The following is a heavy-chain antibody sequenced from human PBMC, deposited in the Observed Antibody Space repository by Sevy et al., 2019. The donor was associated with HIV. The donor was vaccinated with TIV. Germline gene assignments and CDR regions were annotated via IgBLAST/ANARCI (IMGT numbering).Heavy chain of an antibody. V-gene: IGHV3-7*01. D-gene: IGHD2-8*01. CDR3: ARVCTDGQKCFTY. J-gene: IGHJ4*02. CDR1: GFTFNTFW. Sequence: GGSLRLSCAASGFTFNTFWMAWVRQPPGKGLEWVANIKKDGSEEDFVDSVKGRFSISRDNAKNSLYLQMNSLRVEDTAVYYCARVCTDGQKCFTYWGPGTLVTVSS. CDR2: IKKDGSEE.